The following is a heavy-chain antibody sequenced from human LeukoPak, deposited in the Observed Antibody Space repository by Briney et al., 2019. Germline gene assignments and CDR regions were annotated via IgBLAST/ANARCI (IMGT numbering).Heavy chain of an antibody. CDR3: ARGRGAARVWFDP. CDR2: IYHSGST. Sequence: SETLSLTCTVSGYSISSGYYWGWIRQPPGKGLEWIGSIYHSGSTYYNPSLKSRVTISVDTSKNQFSLKLSSVTAADTAVYYCARGRGAARVWFDPWGQGTLVTVSS. J-gene: IGHJ5*02. D-gene: IGHD6-6*01. V-gene: IGHV4-38-2*02. CDR1: GYSISSGYY.